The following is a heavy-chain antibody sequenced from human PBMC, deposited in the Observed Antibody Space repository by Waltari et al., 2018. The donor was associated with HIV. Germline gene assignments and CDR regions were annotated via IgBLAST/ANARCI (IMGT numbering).Heavy chain of an antibody. Sequence: EVQLVDSGGGLVQPGGSLSLSCPAPGSTFSGYWMSWVRQAAGKGLEWVANINQDGGDKYYVESVKGRFTISRDNAKNSLYLQMNSLRAEDTALYYCARDYASSVAGTGYWGQGTLVTVSS. CDR2: INQDGGDK. J-gene: IGHJ4*02. V-gene: IGHV3-7*01. D-gene: IGHD6-19*01. CDR3: ARDYASSVAGTGY. CDR1: GSTFSGYW.